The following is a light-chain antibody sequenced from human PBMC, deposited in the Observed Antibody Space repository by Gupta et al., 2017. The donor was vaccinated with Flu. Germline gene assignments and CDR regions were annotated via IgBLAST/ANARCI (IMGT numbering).Light chain of an antibody. J-gene: IGLJ1*01. CDR1: NIESKS. Sequence: NIESKSVDWYQQKPGQGPVLVVYDDSGRPSGIPERFSGSNSGNTATLTISRVEAGDEADYYCQVWHSSGDHACTYVFGTGTKVTVL. V-gene: IGLV3-21*02. CDR3: QVWHSSGDHACTYV. CDR2: DDS.